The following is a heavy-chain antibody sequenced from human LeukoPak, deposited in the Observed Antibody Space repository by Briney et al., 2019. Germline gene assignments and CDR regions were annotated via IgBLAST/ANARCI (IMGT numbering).Heavy chain of an antibody. D-gene: IGHD4-17*01. CDR2: VSASSATI. CDR3: AREAYGDYFFDY. J-gene: IGHJ4*02. CDR1: GFTFSSYS. V-gene: IGHV3-48*02. Sequence: GGSLRLSCAASGFTFSSYSMNWVRQAPGKGLEWVSYVSASSATILYADSIKGRFIISRDNAKNSLYLQMTSLRDEDTAVYYCAREAYGDYFFDYWGQGTLVTVSS.